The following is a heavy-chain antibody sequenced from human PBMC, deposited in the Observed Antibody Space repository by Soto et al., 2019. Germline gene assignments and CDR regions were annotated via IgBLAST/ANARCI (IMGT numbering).Heavy chain of an antibody. V-gene: IGHV3-23*01. CDR3: AKRFSYDSGSFDY. D-gene: IGHD3-10*01. CDR1: GFTCINYA. J-gene: IGHJ4*02. Sequence: PGGSLRLSCAASGFTCINYAVSWVRQAPGKGLEWVSAISGGGGSTYYADSVKGRFTISRDNSKNTLYLQMNSLRAEDTAVYYCAKRFSYDSGSFDYWGQGTLVTVSS. CDR2: ISGGGGST.